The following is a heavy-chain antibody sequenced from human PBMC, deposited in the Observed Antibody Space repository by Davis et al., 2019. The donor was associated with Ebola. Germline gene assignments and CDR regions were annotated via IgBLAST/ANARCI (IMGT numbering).Heavy chain of an antibody. Sequence: ASVKVSCKASGYTFTGYYMHWVRQAPGQGLEWMGWINPNSGGTNYAQKFQGRVTMTRDTSISTAYMELSRLRSDDTAVYYCARDPSGRDHRYGLDVWGQGTTVTVSS. CDR3: ARDPSGRDHRYGLDV. J-gene: IGHJ6*02. D-gene: IGHD1-26*01. CDR2: INPNSGGT. CDR1: GYTFTGYY. V-gene: IGHV1-2*02.